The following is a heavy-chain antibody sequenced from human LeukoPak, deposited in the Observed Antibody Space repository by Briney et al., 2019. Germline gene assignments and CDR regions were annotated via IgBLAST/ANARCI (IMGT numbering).Heavy chain of an antibody. J-gene: IGHJ5*02. CDR1: GLTFSRFV. D-gene: IGHD3-10*01. CDR3: AKAYYGSGSPLDWFDP. V-gene: IGHV3-30*18. CDR2: ISYDGSKK. Sequence: PGGSLRLSCAASGLTFSRFVMHWVRQAPGKGLDWVASISYDGSKKYYGDSVKGRFTISRDNSKNTLYLQMNSLRAEDTAVYYCAKAYYGSGSPLDWFDPWGQGTLVTVSS.